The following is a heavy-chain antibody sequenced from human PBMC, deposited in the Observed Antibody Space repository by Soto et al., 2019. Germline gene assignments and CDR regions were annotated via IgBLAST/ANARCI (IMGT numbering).Heavy chain of an antibody. CDR2: IYYSGST. CDR1: GGSISSYY. J-gene: IGHJ6*02. CDR3: ARDPSGWHPNEGYYYYYGMDV. V-gene: IGHV4-59*01. Sequence: SETLSLTCAVSGGSISSYYWSWIRQPPGKGLEWIGYIYYSGSTNYNPSLKSRVTIPVDTSKNQFSLKLSSVTAADTAVYYCARDPSGWHPNEGYYYYYGMDVWGQGTTVTVSS. D-gene: IGHD3-10*01.